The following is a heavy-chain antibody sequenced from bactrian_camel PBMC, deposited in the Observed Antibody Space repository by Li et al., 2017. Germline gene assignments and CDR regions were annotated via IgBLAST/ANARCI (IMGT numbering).Heavy chain of an antibody. V-gene: IGHV3S40*01. D-gene: IGHD2*01. J-gene: IGHJ4*01. CDR2: INSNGGRT. CDR3: VRDYSDDRTLYTIFGY. Sequence: VQLVESGGGSVLAGGSLKLSCGASGFTGFPFSRNNMSWVRQAPGKGLEWVAGINSNGGRTDYVDGVKGRFTISRDNAMNTVYLQLNSVRPEDTAVYYCVRDYSDDRTLYTIFGYWGQGTQVTVS. CDR1: GFTGFPFSRNN.